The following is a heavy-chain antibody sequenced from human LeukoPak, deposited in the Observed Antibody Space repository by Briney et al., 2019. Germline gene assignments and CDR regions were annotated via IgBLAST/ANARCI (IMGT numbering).Heavy chain of an antibody. J-gene: IGHJ4*02. CDR3: ARVEVVVVAATPFDY. Sequence: GGSLRLSYAASGFTFSSYWMSWVRQAPGKGLEWVANIKQDGSEKYYVDSVKGRFTISRDNAKNSLYLQMNSLRAEDTAVYYCARVEVVVVAATPFDYWGQGTLVTVSS. D-gene: IGHD2-15*01. CDR2: IKQDGSEK. V-gene: IGHV3-7*01. CDR1: GFTFSSYW.